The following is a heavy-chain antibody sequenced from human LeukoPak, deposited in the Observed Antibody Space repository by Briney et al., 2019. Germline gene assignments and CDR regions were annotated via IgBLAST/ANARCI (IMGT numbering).Heavy chain of an antibody. CDR1: GGSISSYY. Sequence: SETLSLTCTVSGGSISSYYWSWIRQPAGKGLEWIGRIYSSGSTTYNPSLKSRVTMSVDTSKNQFSLKVTSVTAAHTAVYYCARVDNTGWDDAFDIWGQGTMVTVSS. V-gene: IGHV4-4*07. D-gene: IGHD6-19*01. CDR3: ARVDNTGWDDAFDI. CDR2: IYSSGST. J-gene: IGHJ3*02.